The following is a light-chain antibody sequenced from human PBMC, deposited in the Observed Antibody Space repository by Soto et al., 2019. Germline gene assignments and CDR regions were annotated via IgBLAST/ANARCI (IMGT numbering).Light chain of an antibody. CDR3: QQYGIPPLT. J-gene: IGKJ4*01. Sequence: EIVLTQSPGTLSLSPGERAILSCRASQIVSSHYLAWYQQKPGQAPRLLIYTASSRATGIPDRFSGSGSGTDFTLTISRLEPEDFAVYYCQQYGIPPLTFGGGTKVEI. CDR1: QIVSSHY. V-gene: IGKV3-20*01. CDR2: TAS.